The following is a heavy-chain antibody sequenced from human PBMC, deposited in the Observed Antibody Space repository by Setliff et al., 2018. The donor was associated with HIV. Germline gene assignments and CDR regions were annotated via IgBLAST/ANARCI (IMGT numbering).Heavy chain of an antibody. CDR3: GKDQGYGYGQALWFDP. V-gene: IGHV3-21*01. J-gene: IGHJ5*02. Sequence: PGGSLGLSCEASGFGLQTRHMTWVRQAPGKGLEWVASISSTSNHIYYGDSVKGRFTISRDNAKNTVFLQMNSLRAEDTGVYYCGKDQGYGYGQALWFDPWGQGILVTVSS. CDR1: GFGLQTRH. D-gene: IGHD5-18*01. CDR2: ISSTSNHI.